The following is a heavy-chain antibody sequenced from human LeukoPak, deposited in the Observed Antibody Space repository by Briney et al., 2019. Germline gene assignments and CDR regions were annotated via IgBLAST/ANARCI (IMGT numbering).Heavy chain of an antibody. CDR2: IKQDGSEK. J-gene: IGHJ3*02. V-gene: IGHV3-7*01. CDR3: AIEEHGSGVDAFDI. CDR1: GFTFSSYW. Sequence: GGSLRPSCAASGFTFSSYWMSWVRQAPGKGLELVAKIKQDGSEKYYVDSVKGRFTISRDNAKNSLYLQMNSLRAEDTAVYYCAIEEHGSGVDAFDIWGQGTMVTVSS. D-gene: IGHD3-10*01.